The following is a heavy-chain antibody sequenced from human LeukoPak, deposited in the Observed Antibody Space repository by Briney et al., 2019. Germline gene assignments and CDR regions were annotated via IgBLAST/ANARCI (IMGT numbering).Heavy chain of an antibody. V-gene: IGHV4-4*02. D-gene: IGHD3-10*01. Sequence: SGTLSLTCTVFDGFINSGNWWSWVRQPPGKGLEWIGEIFHSGGTDYNPSLKGRVTMSVDKSKNQFSLKLDSVTALDTAVYYCARLGARLRGVGAVDVWGKGATVIVSS. J-gene: IGHJ6*04. CDR3: ARLGARLRGVGAVDV. CDR2: IFHSGGT. CDR1: DGFINSGNW.